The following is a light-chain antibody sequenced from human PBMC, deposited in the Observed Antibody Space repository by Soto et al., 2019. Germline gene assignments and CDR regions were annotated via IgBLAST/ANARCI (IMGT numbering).Light chain of an antibody. J-gene: IGKJ1*01. Sequence: EIVLTQSPATLSLSPWERAALSCRASQNDGNFLAWYQQKPGQAPRLLIYDASNRPPGIPARFSGSGSGTDFTLAISSLESEDFAVYFCQQRFNWPATFGQGTKVDIK. CDR3: QQRFNWPAT. V-gene: IGKV3-11*01. CDR1: QNDGNF. CDR2: DAS.